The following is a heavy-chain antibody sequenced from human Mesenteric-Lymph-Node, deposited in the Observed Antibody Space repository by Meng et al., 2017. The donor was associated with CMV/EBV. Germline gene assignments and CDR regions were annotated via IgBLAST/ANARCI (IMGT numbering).Heavy chain of an antibody. Sequence: GGSLRLSCAASGFTFSAYAMHWVRQAPGKGLEWVAALSYDGSKKFNADSVKGRFTMPRDNSKSNLYLQMNTLRGDDTAVYYCARDPSDGYFDYWGQGTLVTVSS. V-gene: IGHV3-30-3*01. J-gene: IGHJ4*02. CDR1: GFTFSAYA. CDR3: ARDPSDGYFDY. D-gene: IGHD2-21*02. CDR2: LSYDGSKK.